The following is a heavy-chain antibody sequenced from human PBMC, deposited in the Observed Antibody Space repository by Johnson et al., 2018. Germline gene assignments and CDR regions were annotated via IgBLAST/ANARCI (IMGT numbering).Heavy chain of an antibody. Sequence: VQLVQSGAEVTKPGSSVKVSCKASGGTFSSYTISWVRQAPGQGLEWMGRIIPILGIANYAQKLQGRVTITADKSTRTAYMELSSLRSEDPAVYYCAREDSLRQGGYYRYVGGKGTTVTVSS. CDR3: AREDSLRQGGYYRYV. CDR2: IIPILGIA. D-gene: IGHD4-17*01. CDR1: GGTFSSYT. V-gene: IGHV1-69*04. J-gene: IGHJ6*03.